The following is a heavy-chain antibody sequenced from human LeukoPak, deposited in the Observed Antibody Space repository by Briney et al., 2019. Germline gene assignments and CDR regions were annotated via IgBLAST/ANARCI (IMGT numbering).Heavy chain of an antibody. CDR2: IYPGDSDT. Sequence: GESLKISCKGSGYSFTTYWIGWVRQMPGKGLEWMGVIYPGDSDTRYSPSFQGQVTISADKSISPAYLQWSSLKASDTAMYYCATLGYCSGGSCYSKPAPMDYWGQGTLVTVSS. J-gene: IGHJ4*02. D-gene: IGHD2-15*01. CDR3: ATLGYCSGGSCYSKPAPMDY. V-gene: IGHV5-51*01. CDR1: GYSFTTYW.